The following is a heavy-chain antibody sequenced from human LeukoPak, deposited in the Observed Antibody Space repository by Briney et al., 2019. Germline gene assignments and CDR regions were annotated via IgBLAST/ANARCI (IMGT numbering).Heavy chain of an antibody. J-gene: IGHJ6*02. CDR1: GFTFSSYW. D-gene: IGHD2-2*01. CDR3: ASPGGYCSSTSCYENGMDV. V-gene: IGHV3-74*01. Sequence: GGSLRLSCAAFGFTFSSYWMHWVRQAPGKGLVWVSRINSDGSTTRYADSVKGRFTISRDNAKNTLYLQVNSLRAEDTAVYYCASPGGYCSSTSCYENGMDVWGQGTTVTVSS. CDR2: INSDGSTT.